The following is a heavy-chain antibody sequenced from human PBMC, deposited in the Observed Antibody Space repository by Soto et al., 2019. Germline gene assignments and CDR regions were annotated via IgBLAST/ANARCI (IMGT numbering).Heavy chain of an antibody. CDR2: ISYDGSNK. V-gene: IGHV3-30-3*01. J-gene: IGHJ4*02. CDR3: ARDGQYSYGTFDY. Sequence: QVQLVESGGGVVQPGRSLRLSCAASGFTFSSYAMHWVRQAPGKGLEWVAVISYDGSNKYYADSVKGRFPISRNNSKNTLXLXXXSLRAEDTAVYYCARDGQYSYGTFDYWGQGTLVTVSS. D-gene: IGHD5-18*01. CDR1: GFTFSSYA.